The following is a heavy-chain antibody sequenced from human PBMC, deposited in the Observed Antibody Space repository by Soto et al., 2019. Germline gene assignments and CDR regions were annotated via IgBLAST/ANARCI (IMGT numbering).Heavy chain of an antibody. CDR2: IRSKANSYAT. CDR1: GFTFSGSA. CDR3: TRRRCTNGVCYTDY. J-gene: IGHJ4*02. D-gene: IGHD2-8*01. V-gene: IGHV3-73*01. Sequence: EVQLVESGGGLVQPGGSLKLSCAASGFTFSGSAMHWVRQASGKGLEWVGRIRSKANSYATAYAASVKGRFTISRDDSKNTAYLQMNSLKTEDTAVYYCTRRRCTNGVCYTDYWGPGTLVTVSS.